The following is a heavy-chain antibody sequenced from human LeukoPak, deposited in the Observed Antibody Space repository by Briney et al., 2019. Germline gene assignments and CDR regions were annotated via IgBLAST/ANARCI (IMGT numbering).Heavy chain of an antibody. Sequence: GGSLRLSCAASGFTFSSYSMNWVRQAPGKGLGWVSSISSRSSYIYYTDSVKGRFTISRDNAKNSLYLQMNSLRAEDTAVYYCARGGESSGYEIWGQGTLVTVSS. CDR1: GFTFSSYS. V-gene: IGHV3-21*01. CDR3: ARGGESSGYEI. D-gene: IGHD5-12*01. CDR2: ISSRSSYI. J-gene: IGHJ4*02.